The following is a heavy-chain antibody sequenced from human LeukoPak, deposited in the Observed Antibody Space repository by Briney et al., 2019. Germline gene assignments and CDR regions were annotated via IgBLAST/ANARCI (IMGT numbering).Heavy chain of an antibody. V-gene: IGHV4-31*03. CDR3: AREGHYDLWSGYYFDH. J-gene: IGHJ4*02. D-gene: IGHD3-3*01. Sequence: SETLSLTCTVSGGSISIGGYYWSWIRQHPGKGLEWIGYIYYSGSTYYNPSLKSRVTISVDTSKNQFSLKLSSVTAADTAVYYCAREGHYDLWSGYYFDHWGQGTLVTVSS. CDR1: GGSISIGGYY. CDR2: IYYSGST.